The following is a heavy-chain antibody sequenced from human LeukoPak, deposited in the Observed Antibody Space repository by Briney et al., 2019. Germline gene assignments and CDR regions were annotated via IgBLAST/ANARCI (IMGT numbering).Heavy chain of an antibody. CDR1: GGSFSGYY. Sequence: SETLSLTCAVYGGSFSGYYWSWIRQPPGKGLEWIGEINHSGSTDYNPSLKSRVTISVDTSKNQFSLKLSSMTAADTAVYYCARGIAAAGTRWFDPWGQGTLVTVSS. V-gene: IGHV4-34*01. CDR3: ARGIAAAGTRWFDP. CDR2: INHSGST. D-gene: IGHD6-13*01. J-gene: IGHJ5*02.